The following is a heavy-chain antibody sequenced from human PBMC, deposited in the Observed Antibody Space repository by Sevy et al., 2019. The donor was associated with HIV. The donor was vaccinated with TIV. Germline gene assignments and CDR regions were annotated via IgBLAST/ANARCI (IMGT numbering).Heavy chain of an antibody. CDR3: ARGYCSSTSCYKVRYYYYYYMDV. Sequence: ASVKVSCKASGGTFSSYAISWVRQAPGQGLEWMGGIIPIFGTANYAQKFQGRVTITADESTSTAYMELSSLRSDDTAVYYCARGYCSSTSCYKVRYYYYYYMDVWGKGTTVTVSS. J-gene: IGHJ6*03. V-gene: IGHV1-69*13. CDR1: GGTFSSYA. D-gene: IGHD2-2*02. CDR2: IIPIFGTA.